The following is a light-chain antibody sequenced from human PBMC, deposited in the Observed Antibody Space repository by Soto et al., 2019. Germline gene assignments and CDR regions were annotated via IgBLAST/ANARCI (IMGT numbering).Light chain of an antibody. J-gene: IGKJ1*01. CDR2: GAS. CDR3: QQRSNWPPWT. CDR1: QDINDY. V-gene: IGKV1-33*01. Sequence: EIQMTQSPSSLSASLGDRVTITCQASQDINDYSNWYQQKPGKAPRLLIYGASFLEVGVPSRFSGSGSGTHFTLTISSLQPEDVATYYCQQRSNWPPWTFGQGTKVEIK.